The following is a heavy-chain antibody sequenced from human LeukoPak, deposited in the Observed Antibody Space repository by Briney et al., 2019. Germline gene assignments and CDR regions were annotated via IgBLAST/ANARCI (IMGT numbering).Heavy chain of an antibody. CDR3: AREQQLVRYYYYYGMDV. J-gene: IGHJ6*02. CDR2: IKQDGSEK. D-gene: IGHD6-13*01. Sequence: PGGSLRLSCAASGFTFSSYWMSWVRQAPGKGLEWVANIKQDGSEKYYVDSVKGRFTISSDNAKNSLYLQMNSLRAEDTAVYYCAREQQLVRYYYYYGMDVWGQGTTVTVSS. CDR1: GFTFSSYW. V-gene: IGHV3-7*01.